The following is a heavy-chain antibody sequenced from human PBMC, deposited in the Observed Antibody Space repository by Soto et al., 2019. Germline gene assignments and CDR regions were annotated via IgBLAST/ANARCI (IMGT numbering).Heavy chain of an antibody. CDR2: ISHDGNKK. Sequence: QVQLVQSGGGGVQPGRSLRLSCAASGFTFSSYVTHWVRQAPGKGLEWVAVISHDGNKKYYADSVKGRFTISRDNSKNTLYLQMNSLRTEDTAVYYCAKGGPDCASTTCYLLVAFDIWGQGTMVTISS. CDR1: GFTFSSYV. CDR3: AKGGPDCASTTCYLLVAFDI. V-gene: IGHV3-30*18. D-gene: IGHD2-2*01. J-gene: IGHJ3*02.